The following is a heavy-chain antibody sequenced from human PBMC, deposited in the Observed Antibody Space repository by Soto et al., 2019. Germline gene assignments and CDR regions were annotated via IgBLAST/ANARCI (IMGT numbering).Heavy chain of an antibody. CDR1: GETGLNNSAS. D-gene: IGHD3-16*01. CDR2: TYYRSNWFN. Sequence: QSRTLTYAISGETGLNNSASWNWIKKSPSRGLEWLGRTYYRSNWFNNYAISVKSRITINPATSKNQFSLQLNSVTPADAAVYYGARGDQGFDYWGQGNLVTVSS. J-gene: IGHJ4*02. CDR3: ARGDQGFDY. V-gene: IGHV6-1*01.